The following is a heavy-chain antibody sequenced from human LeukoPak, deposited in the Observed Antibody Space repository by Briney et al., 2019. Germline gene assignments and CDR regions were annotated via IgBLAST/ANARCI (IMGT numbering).Heavy chain of an antibody. CDR2: IYYSGNT. CDR3: ARGGSEWDRALWI. V-gene: IGHV4-61*01. D-gene: IGHD1-26*01. J-gene: IGHJ3*02. CDR1: GGSVSSGSYY. Sequence: PSETLCLTCTVSGGSVSSGSYYWSWIRQPPGKGLEWIGYIYYSGNTNYNPSLKSRVTISADTSKNQFSLKLSSVTAADTAVYYCARGGSEWDRALWIWGQGTMVTVSS.